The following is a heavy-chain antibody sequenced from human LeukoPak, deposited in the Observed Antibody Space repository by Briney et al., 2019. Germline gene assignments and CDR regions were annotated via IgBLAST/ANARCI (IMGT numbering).Heavy chain of an antibody. CDR2: ISPDGNKE. D-gene: IGHD1/OR15-1a*01. J-gene: IGHJ4*02. CDR1: GFTFSIFG. Sequence: GGSLRLSCAASGFTFSIFGIHWVRQAPGKGLEWMAAISPDGNKEYYTESVKGRFTVSRDNSNNMIYLQMNSLRGEDSAVYYCAKVNNYDDYWGQGTLVTVSS. V-gene: IGHV3-30*18. CDR3: AKVNNYDDY.